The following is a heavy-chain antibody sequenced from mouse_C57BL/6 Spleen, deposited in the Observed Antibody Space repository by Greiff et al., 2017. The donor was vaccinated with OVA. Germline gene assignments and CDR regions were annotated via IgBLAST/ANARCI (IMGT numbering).Heavy chain of an antibody. CDR1: GFTFSDYY. Sequence: EVKLVESGGGLVQPGGSLKLSCAASGFTFSDYYMYWVRQTPEKRLEWVAYISNGGGSTYYPDTVKGRFTISRDNAKNTLYLQMSRLKSEDTAMYYCARQEDWDWFAYWGQGTLVTVSA. CDR3: ARQEDWDWFAY. J-gene: IGHJ3*01. CDR2: ISNGGGST. D-gene: IGHD4-1*01. V-gene: IGHV5-12*01.